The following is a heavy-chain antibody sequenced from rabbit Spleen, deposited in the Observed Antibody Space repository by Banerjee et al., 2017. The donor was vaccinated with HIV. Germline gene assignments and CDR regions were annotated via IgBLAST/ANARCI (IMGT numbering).Heavy chain of an antibody. CDR3: ARGSATMTMVITGYYLSL. CDR1: GVSFSGDSY. V-gene: IGHV1S45*01. D-gene: IGHD2-1*01. Sequence: QQQLEESGGGLVKPGGTLTLTCKASGVSFSGDSYMCWVRQAPGKGLEWIGCIYTGGSGSTAYASWAKGRFTVSKTSSTTVTLQLNSLTAADTATYFCARGSATMTMVITGYYLSLWGPGTLVTVS. CDR2: IYTGGSGST. J-gene: IGHJ6*01.